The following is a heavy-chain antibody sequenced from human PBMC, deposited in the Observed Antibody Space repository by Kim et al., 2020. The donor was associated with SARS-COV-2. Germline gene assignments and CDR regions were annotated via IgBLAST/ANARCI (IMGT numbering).Heavy chain of an antibody. V-gene: IGHV4-4*06. J-gene: IGHJ4*02. CDR3: ARRETGGNCFDY. D-gene: IGHD2-21*01. Sequence: NNNPSLKSRVTMSVATSQDQFSLKLTSIIAADTAVYYCARRETGGNCFDYWGQGTLVTVSS.